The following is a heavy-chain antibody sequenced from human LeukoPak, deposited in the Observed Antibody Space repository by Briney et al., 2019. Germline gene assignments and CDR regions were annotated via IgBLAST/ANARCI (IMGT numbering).Heavy chain of an antibody. CDR1: GGSISSYY. CDR3: ARDPSSGWSNYYYYYMDV. Sequence: PSETLSLTCTVSGGSISSYYWSWIRQPAGKGLEWIGRIYTSGSTNYNPSLKSRVTISVDKSKNHFSLKLSSVTAADTAVYYCARDPSSGWSNYYYYYMDVWGKGTTVTVSS. J-gene: IGHJ6*03. CDR2: IYTSGST. D-gene: IGHD6-19*01. V-gene: IGHV4-4*07.